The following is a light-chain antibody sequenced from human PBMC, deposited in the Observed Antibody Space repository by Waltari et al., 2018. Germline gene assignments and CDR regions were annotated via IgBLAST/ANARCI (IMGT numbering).Light chain of an antibody. CDR1: QSVSSY. V-gene: IGKV3-11*01. Sequence: EIVLTQSPATLSLSPGERAPLSFSASQSVSSYLAWYQQKPGQAPRLLIYDASNRATGIPARFSGSGSGTDFTLTISSLEPEDFAVYYCQQRSNWPPLTFGQGTRLEIK. CDR2: DAS. CDR3: QQRSNWPPLT. J-gene: IGKJ5*01.